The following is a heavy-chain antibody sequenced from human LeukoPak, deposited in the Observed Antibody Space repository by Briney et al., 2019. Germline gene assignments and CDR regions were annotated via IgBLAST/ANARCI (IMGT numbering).Heavy chain of an antibody. CDR2: IYSGGST. CDR1: EFSVGSNY. J-gene: IGHJ5*02. V-gene: IGHV3-66*01. Sequence: GGSLRLSCAASEFSVGSNYMTWVRQAPGKGLEWVSLIYSGGSTYYADSVKGRFTISRDNSKNTLYLQMNSLRAEDTAVYYCAREPVVAAPGGKNWFDPWGQGTLVTVSS. CDR3: AREPVVAAPGGKNWFDP. D-gene: IGHD2-15*01.